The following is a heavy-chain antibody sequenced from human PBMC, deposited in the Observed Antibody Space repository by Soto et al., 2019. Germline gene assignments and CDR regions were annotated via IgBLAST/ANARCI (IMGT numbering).Heavy chain of an antibody. V-gene: IGHV3-72*01. CDR2: SRNKANSYTT. CDR3: VRVLKVTGTTSFDY. Sequence: EVQVVESGGGLVQPGGSLRLFCATSGFTFSDHYMDWVRQAPGKGLEWVGRSRNKANSYTTEYAASVKGRFTISRDDSKNSVYLQMNSLKIEDMAVYYCVRVLKVTGTTSFDYWGQGTLVTVSS. J-gene: IGHJ4*02. CDR1: GFTFSDHY. D-gene: IGHD1-20*01.